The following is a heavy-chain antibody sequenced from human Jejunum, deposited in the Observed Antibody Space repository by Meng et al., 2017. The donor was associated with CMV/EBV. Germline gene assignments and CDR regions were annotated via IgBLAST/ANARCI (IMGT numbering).Heavy chain of an antibody. V-gene: IGHV4-30-4*08. Sequence: QVTRQGSGPELVNPSQPLSLTCSVSGGSIGSGDYYWSWIRQPPGKGLEWIGYIHDTGSTYYNPSLKSRVDISLGTSRNHFSLTLSSVTAEDTAVYFCARGSIFVSFDSWGQGTLVTVSS. J-gene: IGHJ4*02. CDR2: IHDTGST. CDR3: ARGSIFVSFDS. CDR1: GGSIGSGDYY. D-gene: IGHD3-3*01.